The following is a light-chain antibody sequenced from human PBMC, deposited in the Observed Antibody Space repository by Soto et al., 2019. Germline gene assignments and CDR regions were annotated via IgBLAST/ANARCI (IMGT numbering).Light chain of an antibody. V-gene: IGKV3-15*01. CDR1: QTVGTY. CDR2: GAS. J-gene: IGKJ1*01. Sequence: EIVMTQSPATLSVSPGERATLSCRASQTVGTYLAWYQHRPGQAPRLLISGASARATGIPARFSGSGTGTECTLTIHSLQSEDFTFYYFQQYAHWPQVTFGQGTKVEI. CDR3: QQYAHWPQVT.